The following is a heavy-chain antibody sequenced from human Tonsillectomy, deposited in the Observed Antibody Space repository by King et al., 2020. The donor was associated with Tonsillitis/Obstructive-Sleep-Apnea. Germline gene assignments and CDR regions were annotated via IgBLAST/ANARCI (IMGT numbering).Heavy chain of an antibody. D-gene: IGHD6-13*01. J-gene: IGHJ2*01. CDR1: GGTFSSYA. CDR3: ARDGAVGYSSSWSGWYFDL. Sequence: VQLVQSGAEVKKPGSSVKVSCKASGGTFSSYAISWVRQAPGQGLEWMGGIIPIFGTANYAQKFQGRVTITADESTSTAYMELSSLRSEDTSVYYCARDGAVGYSSSWSGWYFDLWGRGTLVTVSS. V-gene: IGHV1-69*12. CDR2: IIPIFGTA.